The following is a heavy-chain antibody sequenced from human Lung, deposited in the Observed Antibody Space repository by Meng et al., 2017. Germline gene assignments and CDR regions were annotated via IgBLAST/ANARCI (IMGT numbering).Heavy chain of an antibody. CDR1: GFTFSNAY. CDR3: SGHIDY. V-gene: IGHV3-15*01. Sequence: EVALGESGGGLVKPGGSLRPSCEGSGFTFSNAYMTWVRQVPGKRLEWVGRIKSKPDGETIDYAAPVKGRFTISRDDSRNTVYLQMNSLKTEDTAVYYCSGHIDYWGQGTLVTVSS. CDR2: IKSKPDGETI. J-gene: IGHJ4*02. D-gene: IGHD2-15*01.